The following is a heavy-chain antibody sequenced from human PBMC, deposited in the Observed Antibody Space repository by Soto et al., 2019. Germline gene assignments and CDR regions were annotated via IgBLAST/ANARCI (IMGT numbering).Heavy chain of an antibody. J-gene: IGHJ3*01. V-gene: IGHV3-23*01. CDR3: AKDPPSGYGRAFEV. D-gene: IGHD2-15*01. CDR2: VSCSGGSP. CDR1: GCTFHNFA. Sequence: GGSLRLSCAASGCTFHNFALNWVRQAPGKGPEWVSSVSCSGGSPYYPDSVKGRFTVSRDTAKNTLFLQMNSLRVEATAMYYCAKDPPSGYGRAFEVWGQATMLTASS.